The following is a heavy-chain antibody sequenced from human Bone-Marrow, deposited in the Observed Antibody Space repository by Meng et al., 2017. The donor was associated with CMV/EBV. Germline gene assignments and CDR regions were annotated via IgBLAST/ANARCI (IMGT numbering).Heavy chain of an antibody. D-gene: IGHD6-13*01. V-gene: IGHV3-30*04. J-gene: IGHJ3*02. CDR1: GFTFSSYA. Sequence: GESLKIPCAASGFTFSSYAMHWVRQAPGKGLEWVAVISYDGSNKYYADSVKGRFTISRDNSKKTLYLQMNSLRAEDTAVYYCARSYSSSWYADAFDIWGQGTMVTVSS. CDR3: ARSYSSSWYADAFDI. CDR2: ISYDGSNK.